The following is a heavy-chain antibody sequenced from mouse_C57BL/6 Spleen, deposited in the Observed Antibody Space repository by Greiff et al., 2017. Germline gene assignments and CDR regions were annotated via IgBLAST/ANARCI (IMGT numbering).Heavy chain of an antibody. J-gene: IGHJ4*01. CDR1: GYSITSGYY. CDR3: AHYGSSYDAMDY. CDR2: ISYDGSN. V-gene: IGHV3-6*01. D-gene: IGHD1-1*01. Sequence: EVKLMESGPGLVKPSQSLSLTCSVTGYSITSGYYWNWIRQFPGNKLEWMGYISYDGSNNYNPSLKNRISITRDTSKNQFFLKLNSVTTEDTATYYCAHYGSSYDAMDYWGQGTSVTVSS.